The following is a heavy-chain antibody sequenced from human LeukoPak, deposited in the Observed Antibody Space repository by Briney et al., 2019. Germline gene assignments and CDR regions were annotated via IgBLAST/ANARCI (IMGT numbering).Heavy chain of an antibody. V-gene: IGHV4-30-4*01. J-gene: IGHJ4*02. CDR1: GGSISSGGYY. CDR3: ARAGGVKTAALDLDY. D-gene: IGHD6-25*01. CDR2: IYYSGST. Sequence: SQTLSLTCTVSGGSISSGGYYWSWIRQPPGKGLEWIGYIYYSGSTYYNPSLKSRVTISVDTSKNQFSLKLSSVTAADTAVYYCARAGGVKTAALDLDYWGQGTLVTVSS.